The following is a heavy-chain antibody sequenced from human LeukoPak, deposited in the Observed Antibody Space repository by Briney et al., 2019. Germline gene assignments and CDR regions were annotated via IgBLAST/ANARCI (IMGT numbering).Heavy chain of an antibody. Sequence: SVKVSCKASGGTFSSYATSWVRQAPGQGLEWMGGIIPIFGTANYAQKFQGRVTITADESTSTAYMELSSLRSEDTAVYYCARHIHCGGDCYSGYFDYWGQGTLVTVSS. D-gene: IGHD2-21*02. V-gene: IGHV1-69*01. CDR2: IIPIFGTA. CDR1: GGTFSSYA. CDR3: ARHIHCGGDCYSGYFDY. J-gene: IGHJ4*02.